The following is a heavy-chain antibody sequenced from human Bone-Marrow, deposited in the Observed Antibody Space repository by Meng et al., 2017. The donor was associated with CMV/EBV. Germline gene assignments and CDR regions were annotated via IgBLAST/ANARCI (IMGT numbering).Heavy chain of an antibody. CDR3: AKAGASWGGEVNY. Sequence: GESLKISCATSGFTFEDYAMHWVRQAPGKGLDWVTLISWDGGSTYYTVSVKGRCPISRDKSKYSLYLQMNSLRAEDTAFNYCAKAGASWGGEVNYWGQGTLVTVSS. V-gene: IGHV3-43D*03. CDR1: GFTFEDYA. D-gene: IGHD3-16*01. J-gene: IGHJ4*02. CDR2: ISWDGGST.